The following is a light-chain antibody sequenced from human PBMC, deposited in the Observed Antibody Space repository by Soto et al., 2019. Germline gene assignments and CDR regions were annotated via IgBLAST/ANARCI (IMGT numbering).Light chain of an antibody. J-gene: IGKJ4*01. CDR1: QSVSRSY. CDR2: GAS. CDR3: QQYNSYSTLT. V-gene: IGKV3-20*01. Sequence: EIVLTQSPGTLSLSPGERATLSCRASQSVSRSYLAWYQQKPGQAPRLLIYGASVRATGIPDRFSGSGSGTEFTLTISSLQPDDFATYYCQQYNSYSTLTFGGGTKVDIK.